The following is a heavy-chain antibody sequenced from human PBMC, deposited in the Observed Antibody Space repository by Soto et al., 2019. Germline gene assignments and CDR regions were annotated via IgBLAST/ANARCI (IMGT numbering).Heavy chain of an antibody. CDR2: ISYDGSNK. Sequence: QVQLVESGGGVVQPGRSLRLSCAASGFTFSSYGMHWVRQAPGKGLEWVAVISYDGSNKYYADSVKGRFTISRDNSKNTLYLQMNSLRAEDTAVYYCAKDATALLWFGELLRYYYYYGMDVWGQGTTVTVSS. D-gene: IGHD3-10*01. V-gene: IGHV3-30*18. CDR3: AKDATALLWFGELLRYYYYYGMDV. J-gene: IGHJ6*02. CDR1: GFTFSSYG.